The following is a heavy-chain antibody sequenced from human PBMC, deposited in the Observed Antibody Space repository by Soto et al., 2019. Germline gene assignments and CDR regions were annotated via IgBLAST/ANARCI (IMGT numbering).Heavy chain of an antibody. V-gene: IGHV3-23*01. CDR2: ISGSGGST. CDR3: AEGVEKTNWFDP. J-gene: IGHJ5*02. CDR1: GFTFSSYA. Sequence: GGSLRLSCAASGFTFSSYAMSWVRQAPGKGLEWVSAISGSGGSTYYADSVKGRFTISRDNSKNTLYLQMNSLRAEDTAVYYCAEGVEKTNWFDPWGQGTLVTVSS.